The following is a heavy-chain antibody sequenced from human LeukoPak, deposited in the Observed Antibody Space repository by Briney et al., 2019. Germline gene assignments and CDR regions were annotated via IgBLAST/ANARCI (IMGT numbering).Heavy chain of an antibody. Sequence: SETLSLTCTVSGGSISSYYWSWIQQPPGKGLEWIGYIYTSGSTNYNPSLKSRVTISVDTSKNQFSLKLSSVTAADTAVYYCARLWFGELPTSRYYYYMDVWGKGTTVTVSS. CDR2: IYTSGST. V-gene: IGHV4-4*09. J-gene: IGHJ6*03. CDR1: GGSISSYY. CDR3: ARLWFGELPTSRYYYYMDV. D-gene: IGHD3-10*01.